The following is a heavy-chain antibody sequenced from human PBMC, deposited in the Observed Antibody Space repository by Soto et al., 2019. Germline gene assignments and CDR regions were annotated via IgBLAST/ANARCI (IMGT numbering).Heavy chain of an antibody. Sequence: SETLSLTCTVSGGSISGHYWIWFRQSPGKGLEWIGYIFYTGSTNYNPSLKSRVTLSVDTSKNQFSLRLNSVTAADTAVYYCARVGSSGWSPDYWGQGTLVTVSS. CDR2: IFYTGST. D-gene: IGHD6-19*01. V-gene: IGHV4-59*11. CDR1: GGSISGHY. J-gene: IGHJ4*02. CDR3: ARVGSSGWSPDY.